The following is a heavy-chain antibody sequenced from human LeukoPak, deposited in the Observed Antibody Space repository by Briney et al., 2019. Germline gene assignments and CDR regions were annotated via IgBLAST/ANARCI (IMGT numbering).Heavy chain of an antibody. CDR1: GYTFTNYH. D-gene: IGHD4-17*01. Sequence: AALTVSCKASGYTFTNYHINWVRQAPGQGLEWMGWINPNTGDRGYAQKFQGRVSITSGTSISTAYMELGSPRSEDTAVYFCARTTSLTPSGYDYWGQGTLVTVSS. V-gene: IGHV1-8*03. CDR2: INPNTGDR. J-gene: IGHJ4*02. CDR3: ARTTSLTPSGYDY.